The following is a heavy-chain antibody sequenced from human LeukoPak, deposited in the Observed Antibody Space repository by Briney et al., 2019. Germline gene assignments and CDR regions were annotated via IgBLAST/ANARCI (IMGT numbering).Heavy chain of an antibody. Sequence: GGSLRLSCTASGFTFGDYAMSWVRQAPGKGLEWVGFIKSKAYGRTTECAASVKGRFTIARDNSKSIAYLQMNSLKTEDTGVYYCTRDTGYSSSWYLDYWGQGTLVTVSS. D-gene: IGHD6-13*01. CDR3: TRDTGYSSSWYLDY. V-gene: IGHV3-49*04. J-gene: IGHJ4*02. CDR1: GFTFGDYA. CDR2: IKSKAYGRTT.